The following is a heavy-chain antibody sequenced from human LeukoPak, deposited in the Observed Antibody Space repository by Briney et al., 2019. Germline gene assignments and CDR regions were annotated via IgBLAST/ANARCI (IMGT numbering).Heavy chain of an antibody. J-gene: IGHJ5*02. V-gene: IGHV4-39*01. D-gene: IGHD3-10*01. Sequence: SETLSLTCTVSGGSISSSSYYWGWIRQPPGKGLEWIGSIYYSGSTYYNPSLKSRVTISVDTSKNQFSLKLSSVTAADTAVYYCARDGSGSYSHISLQIWSDPWGQGTLVTVSS. CDR1: GGSISSSSYY. CDR3: ARDGSGSYSHISLQIWSDP. CDR2: IYYSGST.